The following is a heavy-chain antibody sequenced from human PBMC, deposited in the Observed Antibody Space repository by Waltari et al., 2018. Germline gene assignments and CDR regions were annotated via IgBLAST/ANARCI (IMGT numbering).Heavy chain of an antibody. CDR2: IYSGGST. CDR1: GLPVRSHD. J-gene: IGHJ6*03. Sequence: EVQLVETGGGLLPPGGSLRLSCAASGLPVRSHDLSWVRRAPGKWQEGVSVIYSGGSTYYADSVKGRFTISRDNSKNTLYLQMNSLRAEDTAVYYCARDLYGYYMDVWGKGTTVTVSS. D-gene: IGHD2-2*02. V-gene: IGHV3-53*02. CDR3: ARDLYGYYMDV.